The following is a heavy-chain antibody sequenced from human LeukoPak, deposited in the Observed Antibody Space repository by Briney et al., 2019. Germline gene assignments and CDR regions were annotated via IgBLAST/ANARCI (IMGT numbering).Heavy chain of an antibody. J-gene: IGHJ3*02. CDR3: AKDDGGSPPDAFDI. V-gene: IGHV3-23*01. Sequence: GGSLRLSCAASGFTFSSYAMSWVRQAPGKGLEWVSTISYSGGSTYYADSVKGRFAISRDSSKNTLYMQMNGLRGEDTAVYYCAKDDGGSPPDAFDIWGQGTLVTVSS. CDR2: ISYSGGST. D-gene: IGHD3-10*01. CDR1: GFTFSSYA.